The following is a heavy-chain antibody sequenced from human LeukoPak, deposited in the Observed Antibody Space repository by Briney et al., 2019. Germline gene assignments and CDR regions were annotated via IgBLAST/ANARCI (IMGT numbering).Heavy chain of an antibody. CDR1: GFTFTTYS. CDR2: IGSSTRYI. J-gene: IGHJ3*02. Sequence: GGSLRLSCAASGFTFTTYSMNWVRQAPGKGLEWVSSIGSSTRYIYYADSVKGRFTISRDNARNSLYLQMNSLRAEDTAVYYCARDIGANRIFLGFDIWGQGTMVTVSS. D-gene: IGHD3-3*02. CDR3: ARDIGANRIFLGFDI. V-gene: IGHV3-21*01.